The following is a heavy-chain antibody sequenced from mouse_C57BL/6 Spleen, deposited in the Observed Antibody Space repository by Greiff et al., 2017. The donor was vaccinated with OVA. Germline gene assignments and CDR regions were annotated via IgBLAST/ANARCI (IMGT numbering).Heavy chain of an antibody. CDR2: IYPGSGNT. CDR1: GYSFTSYY. CDR3: ARCLGGGFDY. D-gene: IGHD4-1*01. V-gene: IGHV1-66*01. Sequence: QVQLQQSGPELVKPGASVMISCKASGYSFTSYYIHWVKQRPGQGLEWIGWIYPGSGNTKYNEKFKGKATLTADTSSSTAYMQLSSLTSEDSAVYYCARCLGGGFDYWGQGTTLTVSS. J-gene: IGHJ2*01.